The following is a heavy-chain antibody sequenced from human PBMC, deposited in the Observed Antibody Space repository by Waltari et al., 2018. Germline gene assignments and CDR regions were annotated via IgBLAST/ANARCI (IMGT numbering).Heavy chain of an antibody. CDR1: GFVFSTYA. CDR2: LSYDGSNK. J-gene: IGHJ4*02. Sequence: QVQLVESGGGVVQPGRSLRLSCAASGFVFSTYAMHWVRQAPGKGREWVAVLSYDGSNKYYTDSLKGRFTISRDNSKNTMYLQMDSLRTDDTAVYYCARENRQWLAPEPYYFDYWGRGTLVTVTS. D-gene: IGHD6-19*01. V-gene: IGHV3-30*10. CDR3: ARENRQWLAPEPYYFDY.